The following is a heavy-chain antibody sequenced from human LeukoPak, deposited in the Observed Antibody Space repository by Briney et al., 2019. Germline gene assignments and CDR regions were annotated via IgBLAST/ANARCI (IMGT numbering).Heavy chain of an antibody. CDR1: GFTFSSYS. CDR3: ASGYFGELLTGRAGWYFDL. V-gene: IGHV3-48*02. D-gene: IGHD3-10*01. CDR2: ISSSSSTI. J-gene: IGHJ2*01. Sequence: GGSLRLSCAASGFTFSSYSMNWVRRAPGKGLEWVSCISSSSSTIYYADSVKGRFTISRDNAKNSLYLQMNSLRDEDTAVYYCASGYFGELLTGRAGWYFDLWGRGTLVTVSS.